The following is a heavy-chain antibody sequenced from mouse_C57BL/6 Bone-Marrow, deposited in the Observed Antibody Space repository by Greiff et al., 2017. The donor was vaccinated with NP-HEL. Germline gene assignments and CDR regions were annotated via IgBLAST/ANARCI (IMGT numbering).Heavy chain of an antibody. J-gene: IGHJ3*01. V-gene: IGHV5-6*01. Sequence: EVKVVESGGDLVKPGGSLKLSCAASGFTFSSYGMSWVRQTPDKRLEWVATISSGGSYTYYPDSVKGRCTISRDNAKNTLYLQMSSLKSEDTAMYYCASHGYASWFAYWGQGTLVTVSA. CDR1: GFTFSSYG. CDR3: ASHGYASWFAY. D-gene: IGHD2-2*01. CDR2: ISSGGSYT.